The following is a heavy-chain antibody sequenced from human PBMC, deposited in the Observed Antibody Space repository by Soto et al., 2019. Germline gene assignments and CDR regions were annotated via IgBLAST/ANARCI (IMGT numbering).Heavy chain of an antibody. CDR2: ISAYNGNT. CDR1: GYMFVTYG. V-gene: IGHV1-18*01. CDR3: ARDFDGSGSYYTDY. Sequence: QVQLVQSGAEVKKPGASVKVSCKASGYMFVTYGINWVRQAPGPGLEWMGWISAYNGNTKYAQNLQGRVTMTTDASTSTAYMEMRSLRSDDTAVYYCARDFDGSGSYYTDYWGPGTLVTVSS. J-gene: IGHJ4*02. D-gene: IGHD3-10*01.